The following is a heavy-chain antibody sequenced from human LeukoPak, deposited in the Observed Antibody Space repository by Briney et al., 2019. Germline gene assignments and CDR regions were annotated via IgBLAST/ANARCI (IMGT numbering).Heavy chain of an antibody. J-gene: IGHJ5*02. CDR3: ASGIWFDP. V-gene: IGHV3-30*04. Sequence: GGSLRLSCAASGFTFSISAMHWVRQAPGKGLEWVAVTTYDGTNSFYADSVKGRFTISKDNAKNTLYLQMSSLRPADTAIYYCASGIWFDPWGQGTLVTVSS. CDR2: TTYDGTNS. D-gene: IGHD2-15*01. CDR1: GFTFSISA.